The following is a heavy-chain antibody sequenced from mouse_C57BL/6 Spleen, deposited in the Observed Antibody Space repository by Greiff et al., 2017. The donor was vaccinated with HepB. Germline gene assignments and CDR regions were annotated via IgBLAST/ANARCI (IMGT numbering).Heavy chain of an antibody. CDR1: GYSFTSYY. D-gene: IGHD1-1*01. CDR2: IYPGSGNT. CDR3: ARWHYGSSLGAMDY. Sequence: VQLQQSGPELVKPGASVKISCKASGYSFTSYYIHWVKQRPGQGLEWIGWIYPGSGNTKYNEKFKGKATLTADTSSSTAYMQLSSLTSEDSAVYYCARWHYGSSLGAMDYWGQGTSVTVSS. V-gene: IGHV1-66*01. J-gene: IGHJ4*01.